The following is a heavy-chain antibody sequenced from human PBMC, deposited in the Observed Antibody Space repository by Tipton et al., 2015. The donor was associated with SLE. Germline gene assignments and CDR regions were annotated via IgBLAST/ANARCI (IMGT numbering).Heavy chain of an antibody. CDR2: IWYDGSDV. D-gene: IGHD2-15*01. V-gene: IGHV3-30*18. Sequence: SLRLSCAASGFTFSDYGIHWVRQAPGKGLEWVAVIWYDGSDVRYADSVKGRFTISRDNSKDTVFLQMNSLRAEDAAVYYCAKDPALRGGAGYLYFFDYWGQGTLVTVSS. J-gene: IGHJ4*02. CDR1: GFTFSDYG. CDR3: AKDPALRGGAGYLYFFDY.